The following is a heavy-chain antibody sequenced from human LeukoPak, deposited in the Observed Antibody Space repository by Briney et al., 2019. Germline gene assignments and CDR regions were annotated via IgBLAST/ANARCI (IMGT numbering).Heavy chain of an antibody. J-gene: IGHJ5*02. CDR1: GYTFTGYY. Sequence: ASVKVSCKASGYTFTGYYLHWVRHAPGQGLESMGWINPNTGGTKYAQKFQGRVTMTRDTSISTAYMEVTRLTSDDTAVYYCARALVPAAQRLSSWGQGTLVTVSS. D-gene: IGHD2-2*01. CDR3: ARALVPAAQRLSS. V-gene: IGHV1-2*02. CDR2: INPNTGGT.